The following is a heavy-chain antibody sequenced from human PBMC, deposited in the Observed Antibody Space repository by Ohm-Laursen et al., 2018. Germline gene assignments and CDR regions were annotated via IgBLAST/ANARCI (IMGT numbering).Heavy chain of an antibody. CDR1: GFTFSSYA. J-gene: IGHJ6*02. Sequence: GSLRLSCTASGFTFSSYAMSWVRQAPGKGVVWVSRADSGGSATSYADSVKGRFTISRDNAKNTLYLQMNSLRAEDTAVYYCARGSLNGLDVWGQGTTVTVSS. CDR3: ARGSLNGLDV. CDR2: ADSGGSAT. V-gene: IGHV3-74*01. D-gene: IGHD3-16*01.